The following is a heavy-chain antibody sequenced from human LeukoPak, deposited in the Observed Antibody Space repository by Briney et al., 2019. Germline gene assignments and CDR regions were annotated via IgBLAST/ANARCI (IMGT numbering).Heavy chain of an antibody. V-gene: IGHV4-4*09. Sequence: SETLSLTCTVSGGSISSYHWSWVRQPPGKGLEWIGYILTSGSTNYNPSLKSRVSISVDTSKNQFSLQLSSVTAEDTAVYYCARVRVSGSYLYYFDNWGQGTLVTVSS. CDR3: ARVRVSGSYLYYFDN. CDR1: GGSISSYH. J-gene: IGHJ4*02. CDR2: ILTSGST. D-gene: IGHD1-26*01.